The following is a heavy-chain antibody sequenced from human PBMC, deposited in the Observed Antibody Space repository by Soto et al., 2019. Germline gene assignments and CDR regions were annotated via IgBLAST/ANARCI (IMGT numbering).Heavy chain of an antibody. D-gene: IGHD3-10*01. V-gene: IGHV3-48*01. J-gene: IGHJ4*02. Sequence: EVQLVESGGGLVQPGGSLRLSCAASGFTFSSYSMNWVRQAPGKGLEWVSYISSSSYTIYYADSVKGRFTISRDNAKNSLYLQMNSLRAEDTAVYYCERSGGLLDYWGQGTLVTVSS. CDR2: ISSSSYTI. CDR3: ERSGGLLDY. CDR1: GFTFSSYS.